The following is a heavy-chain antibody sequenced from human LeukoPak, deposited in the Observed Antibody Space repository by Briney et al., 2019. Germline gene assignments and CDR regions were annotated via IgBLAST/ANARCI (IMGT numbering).Heavy chain of an antibody. CDR1: GFTFSSYA. D-gene: IGHD6-19*01. Sequence: GGSLRLSCAASGFTFSSYAMSWVRQAPGKGLEWVSAISGSGGSTYYADSVKGRFTISRDNSKNTLYLQMNSLRAEDTAVCYCAKDIPGYSSGWYVSLPGYWGQGTLVTVSS. CDR2: ISGSGGST. J-gene: IGHJ4*02. CDR3: AKDIPGYSSGWYVSLPGY. V-gene: IGHV3-23*01.